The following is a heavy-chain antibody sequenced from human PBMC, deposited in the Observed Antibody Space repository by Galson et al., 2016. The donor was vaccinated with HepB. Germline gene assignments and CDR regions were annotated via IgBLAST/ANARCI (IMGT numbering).Heavy chain of an antibody. J-gene: IGHJ4*02. Sequence: SETLSLTCGVSGGSVTSPRYYWDWIRQPPGKGLEWIGSIYYSGSTYYNPSLKSRVTISVDTSKNHFSLTLSSVTAADTAVYSCAKGAYDTSSAFDNWGQGTLVTVSS. V-gene: IGHV4-39*02. D-gene: IGHD3-22*01. CDR2: IYYSGST. CDR1: GGSVTSPRYY. CDR3: AKGAYDTSSAFDN.